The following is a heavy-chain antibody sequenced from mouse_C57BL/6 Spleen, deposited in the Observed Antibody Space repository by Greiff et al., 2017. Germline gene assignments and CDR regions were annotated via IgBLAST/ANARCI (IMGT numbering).Heavy chain of an antibody. D-gene: IGHD1-1*01. CDR2: INPNNGGT. CDR3: VLYYYCSSPW. Sequence: EVQLQQSGPELVKPGASVKISCKASGYTFTDYYMNWVKQSHGKSLEWIGDINPNNGGTSYNQKFKGKATLTVDKSSSTAYMEIRSLTSEDAAVYYCVLYYYCSSPWWGQGTTLTVSS. J-gene: IGHJ2*01. CDR1: GYTFTDYY. V-gene: IGHV1-26*01.